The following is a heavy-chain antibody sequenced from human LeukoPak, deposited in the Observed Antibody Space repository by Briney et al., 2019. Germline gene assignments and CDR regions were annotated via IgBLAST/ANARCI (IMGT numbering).Heavy chain of an antibody. V-gene: IGHV3-53*01. CDR1: GFTVSSNY. CDR3: ARDRRWSSYYYGMDV. J-gene: IGHJ6*02. D-gene: IGHD2-15*01. CDR2: IYSGGST. Sequence: PGGSLRLSCAASGFTVSSNYMSWVRQAPGKGLEWVSVIYSGGSTYYADSVKGRFTISRDNSKNTLYLQMNSLRAEDTAVYYCARDRRWSSYYYGMDVWGQGTTVTVSS.